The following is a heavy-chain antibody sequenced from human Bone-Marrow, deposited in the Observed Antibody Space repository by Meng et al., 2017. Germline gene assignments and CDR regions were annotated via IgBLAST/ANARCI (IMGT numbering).Heavy chain of an antibody. CDR1: GYTFTSYA. D-gene: IGHD6-13*01. V-gene: IGHV3-30*01. Sequence: QVQLVQSGAEVKKPGASVKVSCKASGYTFTSYAMHWVRQAPGKGLEWVAVISYDGSNKYYADSVKGRFTISRDNSKNTLYLQMNSLRAEDTAVYYCARDRAAAGIYDYWGQGTLVTVSS. J-gene: IGHJ4*02. CDR2: ISYDGSNK. CDR3: ARDRAAAGIYDY.